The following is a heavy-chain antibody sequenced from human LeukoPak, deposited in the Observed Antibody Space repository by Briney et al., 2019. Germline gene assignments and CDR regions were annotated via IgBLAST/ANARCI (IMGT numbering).Heavy chain of an antibody. V-gene: IGHV3-23*01. CDR1: GFTFSSSA. J-gene: IGHJ4*02. D-gene: IGHD1-26*01. Sequence: GGSLRLSCAASGFTFSSSAMSWVRQAPGKGLEWVSAISGSGGSTYCADSVKGRFTISRDNSKNTLYLQMNSLRAEDTAVYYCAKSLRGGSYLFDYWGQGTLVTVSS. CDR2: ISGSGGST. CDR3: AKSLRGGSYLFDY.